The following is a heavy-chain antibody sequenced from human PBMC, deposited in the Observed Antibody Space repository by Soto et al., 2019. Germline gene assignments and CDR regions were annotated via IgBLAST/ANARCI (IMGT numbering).Heavy chain of an antibody. Sequence: ASVKVSCKASGYTFTSYAMHWESQAPGQRLEWMRWINAGNGNTKYSQKFQGRVTITRYTTASTAYMELSRLRCEDTAVYYCARNPREPPFYGYCYGMDVWGQGTTVTGS. D-gene: IGHD3-3*02. CDR2: INAGNGNT. CDR1: GYTFTSYA. J-gene: IGHJ6*02. V-gene: IGHV1-3*01. CDR3: ARNPREPPFYGYCYGMDV.